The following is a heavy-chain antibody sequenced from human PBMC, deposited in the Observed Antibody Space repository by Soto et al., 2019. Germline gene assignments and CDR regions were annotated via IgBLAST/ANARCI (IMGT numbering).Heavy chain of an antibody. V-gene: IGHV4-34*01. CDR1: GGSFSDYY. Sequence: QVQLQQWGAGLLKPSETLSLTCAVHGGSFSDYYWSWIRQPPGKGLEWIGEINYSGRTNYNPSLKSRVTISIDPSKNQFPLKLGSKTAADTAVDYCARKGHLFDYWGQGISVTVSS. CDR3: ARKGHLFDY. J-gene: IGHJ4*02. CDR2: INYSGRT.